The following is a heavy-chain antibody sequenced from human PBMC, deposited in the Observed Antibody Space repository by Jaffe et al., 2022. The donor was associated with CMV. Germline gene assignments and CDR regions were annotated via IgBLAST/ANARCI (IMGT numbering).Heavy chain of an antibody. Sequence: EVQLVQSGAEVKKPGESLKISCKGSGYSFTSYWIGWVRQMPGKGLEWMGIIYPGDSDTRYSPSFQGQVTISADKSISTAYLQWSSLKASDTAMYYCARQYYYDSSGYYKFDYWGQGTLVTVSS. CDR3: ARQYYYDSSGYYKFDY. CDR2: IYPGDSDT. V-gene: IGHV5-51*01. D-gene: IGHD3-22*01. CDR1: GYSFTSYW. J-gene: IGHJ4*02.